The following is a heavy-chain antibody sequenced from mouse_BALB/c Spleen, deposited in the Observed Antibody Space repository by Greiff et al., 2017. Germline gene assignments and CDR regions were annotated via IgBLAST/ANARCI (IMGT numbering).Heavy chain of an antibody. CDR3: TRQGYGNYGFAY. V-gene: IGHV1S22*01. D-gene: IGHD2-10*02. CDR2: IYPGSGST. CDR1: GYTFTSYW. J-gene: IGHJ3*01. Sequence: LQQPRSELVRPGASVKLSCKASGYTFTSYWMHWVKQRPGQGLEWIGNIYPGSGSTNYDEKFKSKATLTVDTSSSTAYMQLSSLTSEDSAVYYCTRQGYGNYGFAYWGQGTLVTVSA.